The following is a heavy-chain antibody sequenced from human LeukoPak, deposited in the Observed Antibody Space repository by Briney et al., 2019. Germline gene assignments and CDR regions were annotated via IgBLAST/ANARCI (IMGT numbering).Heavy chain of an antibody. Sequence: PSETLSLTCTVSGGSISSYYWSWIRQPPGKGRVGIRYIYYSGSTNYNPSLNSRVTISVETSKNHFSLKLSSVTAADTAVYYCARVRPQGGHYFDYWGQGTLVTVSS. D-gene: IGHD3-16*01. CDR1: GGSISSYY. J-gene: IGHJ4*02. CDR3: ARVRPQGGHYFDY. V-gene: IGHV4-59*01. CDR2: IYYSGST.